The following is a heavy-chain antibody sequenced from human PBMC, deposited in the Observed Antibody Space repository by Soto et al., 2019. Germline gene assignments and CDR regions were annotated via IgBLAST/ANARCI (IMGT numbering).Heavy chain of an antibody. V-gene: IGHV1-18*04. D-gene: IGHD3-16*01. J-gene: IGHJ6*02. CDR1: GYTFITHG. CDR2: VNSYNGNT. Sequence: QVELVQSGPELRKPGASVKVSCKASGYTFITHGFSWVRHAPGQGLEWMGWVNSYNGNTHYGQKFQGRLTLTTDTSTSTAYMELRSLRPDDTAIYYCARDREVGGGVVASYRGMDVWGQGTTVAVSS. CDR3: ARDREVGGGVVASYRGMDV.